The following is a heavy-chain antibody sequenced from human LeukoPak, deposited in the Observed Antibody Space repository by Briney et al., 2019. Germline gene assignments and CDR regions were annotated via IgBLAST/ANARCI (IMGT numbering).Heavy chain of an antibody. CDR1: GYSISSTCY. Sequence: SETLSLTCTVSGYSISSTCYWGWIRQPPGKGLQWIGSIYYSGTTYYNPSLKSRVTMSVDTSKNQFSLKLSSVTVADTAVYYCARSYCGGDCYSLGWFDPWGQGALVTVSS. CDR2: IYYSGTT. J-gene: IGHJ5*02. V-gene: IGHV4-38-2*02. D-gene: IGHD2-21*01. CDR3: ARSYCGGDCYSLGWFDP.